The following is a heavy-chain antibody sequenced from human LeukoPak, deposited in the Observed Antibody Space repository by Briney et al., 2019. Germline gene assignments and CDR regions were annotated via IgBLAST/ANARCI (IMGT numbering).Heavy chain of an antibody. Sequence: SETLSLTCTVSGGSISSYYWSWIRQPPGKGLEWIGYIYYSGSTDYNPSLKSRVTISVDTSKNQFSLKLSSVTAADTAVYYCAAYQLLFGFDPWGQGTLVTVSS. V-gene: IGHV4-59*01. CDR2: IYYSGST. CDR3: AAYQLLFGFDP. CDR1: GGSISSYY. D-gene: IGHD2-2*01. J-gene: IGHJ5*02.